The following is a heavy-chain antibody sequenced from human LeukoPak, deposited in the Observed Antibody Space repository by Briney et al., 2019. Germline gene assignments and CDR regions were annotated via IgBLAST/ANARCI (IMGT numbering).Heavy chain of an antibody. J-gene: IGHJ6*03. V-gene: IGHV3-7*01. Sequence: GGSLRLSCAASGFTFSRYWMSWVRQAPGKGLEWVANIKHDGSEKQDGSEKNYVDSVKGRFTISRDNAKNSLYQQMNSLRAEDTAVYYCARSGRGVDSFYFYMDVWGKGTTVTVSS. D-gene: IGHD3-10*01. CDR1: GFTFSRYW. CDR2: IKHDGSEKQDGSEK. CDR3: ARSGRGVDSFYFYMDV.